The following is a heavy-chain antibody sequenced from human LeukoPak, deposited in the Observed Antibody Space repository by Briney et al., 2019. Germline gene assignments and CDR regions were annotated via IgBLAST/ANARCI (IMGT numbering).Heavy chain of an antibody. J-gene: IGHJ4*02. CDR2: IYYSGST. CDR3: ARVTGYMIEDYFDY. D-gene: IGHD3-22*01. V-gene: IGHV4-59*01. Sequence: KPSETLSLTCTVSGGSISSYYWGWIRQPPGKGLEWIGYIYYSGSTNYNPSLKSRVTISVKTSKNQFSLKLSSVTAADTAVYYRARVTGYMIEDYFDYWGQGTLVTVSS. CDR1: GGSISSYY.